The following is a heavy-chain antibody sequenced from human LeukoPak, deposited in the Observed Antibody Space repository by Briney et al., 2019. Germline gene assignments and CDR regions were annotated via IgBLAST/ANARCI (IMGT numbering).Heavy chain of an antibody. D-gene: IGHD6-19*01. J-gene: IGHJ5*02. V-gene: IGHV1-69*05. CDR2: IIPIFCTA. CDR3: SRYSSGWYNWFDP. CDR1: GGTFSSYA. Sequence: SVKVSCKASGGTFSSYAISWVRQAPGQGLEWMGRIIPIFCTANYAQKFQGRVRINTDASTSTAYMELRSLRSEDTAVYYCSRYSSGWYNWFDPWRQGTLVSVSS.